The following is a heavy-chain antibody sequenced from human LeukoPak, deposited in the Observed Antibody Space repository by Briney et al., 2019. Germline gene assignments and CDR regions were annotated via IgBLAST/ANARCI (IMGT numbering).Heavy chain of an antibody. J-gene: IGHJ5*02. CDR1: GGSISSYY. Sequence: SETLSLTCTVSGGSISSYYWSWIRQPAGKGLEWIGRIYTSGSTNYNPSLKSRVTMSVDTSKNLFSLKLSSVTAADTAVYYCAREGCSSTSCHINGWFDPWGQGTLVTVSS. CDR2: IYTSGST. CDR3: AREGCSSTSCHINGWFDP. D-gene: IGHD2-2*02. V-gene: IGHV4-4*07.